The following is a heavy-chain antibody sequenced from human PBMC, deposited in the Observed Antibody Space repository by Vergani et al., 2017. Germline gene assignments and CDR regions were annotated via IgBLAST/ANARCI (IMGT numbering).Heavy chain of an antibody. D-gene: IGHD3-10*01. CDR2: IYTSGST. V-gene: IGHV4-61*02. J-gene: IGHJ5*02. Sequence: QVQLQESGPGLMKPSQTLSLTCTVSSGSISSGSYYWSWIRQPAGKGLEWIGYIYTSGSTTYSPSLKSRVTMSVDTSKNQFSLRLSSVTAADTAVYYCARGRTLDRGIRLPWFDPWGQGTLVTVSS. CDR3: ARGRTLDRGIRLPWFDP. CDR1: SGSISSGSYY.